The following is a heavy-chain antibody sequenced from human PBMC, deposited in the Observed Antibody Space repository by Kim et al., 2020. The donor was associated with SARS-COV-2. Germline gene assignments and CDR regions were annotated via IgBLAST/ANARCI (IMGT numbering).Heavy chain of an antibody. D-gene: IGHD6-13*01. CDR1: GFTFSNYW. V-gene: IGHV3-74*01. CDR2: INRDGRDT. Sequence: GGSLRLSCEASGFTFSNYWMNWVRQGPGKGLELVSRINRDGRDTHYAASVKGRFTISRDNAENTLHLQLNSLGVEDTAIYYCARGTFQQGFDPWGQGTLVTVSS. CDR3: ARGTFQQGFDP. J-gene: IGHJ5*02.